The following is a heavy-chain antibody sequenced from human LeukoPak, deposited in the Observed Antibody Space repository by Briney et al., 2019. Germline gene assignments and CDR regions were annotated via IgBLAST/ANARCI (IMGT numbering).Heavy chain of an antibody. CDR1: GFTFSSYG. J-gene: IGHJ4*02. CDR2: IWYDGSNK. CDR3: AKLPTMVRPVVRDY. V-gene: IGHV3-33*06. Sequence: GRSLRLSCAASGFTFSSYGMHWVRQAPGKGLEWVAFIWYDGSNKYYADSVKGRFTISRDNSKNTLYLQMNSLRAEDTAVYYCAKLPTMVRPVVRDYWGQGTLATVSS. D-gene: IGHD4/OR15-4a*01.